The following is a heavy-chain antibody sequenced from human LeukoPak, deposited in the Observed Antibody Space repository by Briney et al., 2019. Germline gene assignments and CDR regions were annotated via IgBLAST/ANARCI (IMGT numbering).Heavy chain of an antibody. Sequence: SQTLSLTCTVSGGSISSGGYYWSWIRQHPGKGLEWIGYIYYSGSTYYNPSLKSRVTISVDTSKNQFSLKLSSVTAADTAVYHCARDRVGTHFDYWGQGTLVTVSS. CDR3: ARDRVGTHFDY. J-gene: IGHJ4*02. V-gene: IGHV4-31*03. CDR2: IYYSGST. CDR1: GGSISSGGYY. D-gene: IGHD6-13*01.